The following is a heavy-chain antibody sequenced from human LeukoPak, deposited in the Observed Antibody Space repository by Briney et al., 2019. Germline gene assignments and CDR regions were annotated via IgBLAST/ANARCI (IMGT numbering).Heavy chain of an antibody. Sequence: PGGSLRLSCAASGFTFSSYSMNWVRQAPGKGLEWVSSISSSSSYIYYADSLKGRFTISRDNAKNSLYLEMNSLRAEDTAVYYCARTIFGVAAYLDYWGQGTLVTVSS. CDR3: ARTIFGVAAYLDY. CDR1: GFTFSSYS. V-gene: IGHV3-21*01. D-gene: IGHD3-3*01. J-gene: IGHJ4*02. CDR2: ISSSSSYI.